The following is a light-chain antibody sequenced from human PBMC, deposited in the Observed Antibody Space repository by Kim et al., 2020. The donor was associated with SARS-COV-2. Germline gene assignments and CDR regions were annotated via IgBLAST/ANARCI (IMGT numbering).Light chain of an antibody. CDR3: RSYTSSSTLV. CDR2: DVR. CDR1: SCDVGGYNY. Sequence: QSALTQPASVSGSPGQSITISCTGTSCDVGGYNYVSWYQQYPGKAPKLMIYDVRNRPSGVPNRFFGSKSANTASLTISGLQAEDEADYYCRSYTSSSTLVFGGGTQVTVL. V-gene: IGLV2-14*03. J-gene: IGLJ2*01.